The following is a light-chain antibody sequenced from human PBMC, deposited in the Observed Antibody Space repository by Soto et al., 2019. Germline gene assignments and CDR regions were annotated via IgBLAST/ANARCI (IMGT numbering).Light chain of an antibody. CDR3: HQRQRWPRT. J-gene: IGKJ1*01. Sequence: EIVLTQSPGTLSLSPGERATLSCRASQSVSSNFLAWYQQKPGQAPRLLIYEASNRAAGVPGRFSGSGSGTDFTLTITRLEPEDFAFYYCHQRQRWPRTFGQGTKVDI. CDR1: QSVSSNF. CDR2: EAS. V-gene: IGKV3D-20*02.